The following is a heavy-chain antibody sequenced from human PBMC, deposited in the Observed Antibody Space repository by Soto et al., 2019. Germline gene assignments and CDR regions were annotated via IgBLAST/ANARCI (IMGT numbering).Heavy chain of an antibody. D-gene: IGHD1-1*01. Sequence: GGSLRLSCAASGFTFSTFAMTWVRQAPGKGLEWVSIISSSGGKTYYADSVKGRFTISRDNSKNTVYLQMNSLRTEDTAVYYCAKDASLAIRYFDYWGQGALVTVSS. V-gene: IGHV3-23*01. CDR1: GFTFSTFA. CDR2: ISSSGGKT. CDR3: AKDASLAIRYFDY. J-gene: IGHJ4*02.